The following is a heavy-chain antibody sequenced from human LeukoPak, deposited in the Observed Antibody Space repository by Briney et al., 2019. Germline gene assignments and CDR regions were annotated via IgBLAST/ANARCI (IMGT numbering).Heavy chain of an antibody. Sequence: SETLSLTCTVSGGSISSYYWSWIRQPSGKGLEWIGYIYYSGSTYYNPSLKSRVTMSVDTSKNQFSLKLSSVTAADTAVYYCARQQSYGDYVDYWGQGTLVTVSS. J-gene: IGHJ4*02. CDR1: GGSISSYY. CDR2: IYYSGST. CDR3: ARQQSYGDYVDY. D-gene: IGHD4/OR15-4a*01. V-gene: IGHV4-59*04.